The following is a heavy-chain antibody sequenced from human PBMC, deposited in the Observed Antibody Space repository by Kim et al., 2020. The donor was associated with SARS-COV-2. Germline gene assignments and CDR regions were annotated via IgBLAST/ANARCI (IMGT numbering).Heavy chain of an antibody. V-gene: IGHV4-59*01. J-gene: IGHJ6*02. Sequence: SETLSLTCTVSGGSISFYYWSWIRQPPGKGLEWIGYIYYSGSTNYNPSLKSRVTISVDTSKNQFSLKLSSVTAAGTAVYYCARLACSSTSCYPLDVWGQGTTVTVSS. CDR3: ARLACSSTSCYPLDV. CDR1: GGSISFYY. CDR2: IYYSGST. D-gene: IGHD2-2*01.